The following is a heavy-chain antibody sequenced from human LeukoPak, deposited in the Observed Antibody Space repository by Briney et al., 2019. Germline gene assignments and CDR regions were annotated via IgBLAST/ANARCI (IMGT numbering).Heavy chain of an antibody. CDR2: IIPFFGTA. V-gene: IGHV1-69*13. D-gene: IGHD3-10*01. CDR3: ATSPTAMVRGVIDDAFDI. J-gene: IGHJ3*02. CDR1: GGTFSSYA. Sequence: ASVNVSCMASGGTFSSYAISWVRQAPGQGLEWMGGIIPFFGTANYAQKFQGRVTITADESTSTAYMELSSLRSEDTAVYYCATSPTAMVRGVIDDAFDIWGQGTMVTVSS.